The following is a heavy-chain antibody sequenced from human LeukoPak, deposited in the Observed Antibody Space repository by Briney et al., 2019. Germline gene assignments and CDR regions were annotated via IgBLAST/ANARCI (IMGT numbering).Heavy chain of an antibody. CDR1: RGSIRTADYY. J-gene: IGHJ4*02. CDR3: ATSHDSAGND. CDR2: IYFSGTP. Sequence: SETLSLTCTVSRGSIRTADYYWAWVRQPPGEGLEWLGSIYFSGTPYFNPSLKSRVAVSIDTSKNQFSLKVTSVNASDTAVYYCATSHDSAGNDWGQGTLVTVSS. V-gene: IGHV4-39*01. D-gene: IGHD2-15*01.